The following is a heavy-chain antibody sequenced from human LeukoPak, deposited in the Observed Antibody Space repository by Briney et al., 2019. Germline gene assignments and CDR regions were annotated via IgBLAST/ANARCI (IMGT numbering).Heavy chain of an antibody. V-gene: IGHV4-30-2*01. CDR3: ARDYYDSSGHYYYYGMDV. CDR1: GGSISSGGYS. D-gene: IGHD3-22*01. Sequence: SETLSLTCAVSGGSISSGGYSWSWIRQPPGKGLEWIGYIYHSGSTCYNPSLKSRVTISVDRSKNQFSLKLSSVTAADTAVYYCARDYYDSSGHYYYYGMDVWGQGTTVTVSS. J-gene: IGHJ6*02. CDR2: IYHSGST.